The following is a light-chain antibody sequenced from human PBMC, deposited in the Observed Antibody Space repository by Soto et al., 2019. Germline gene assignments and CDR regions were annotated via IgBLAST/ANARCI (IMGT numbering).Light chain of an antibody. CDR3: QQYGSSPTWT. CDR1: QSLLHSNGYNY. J-gene: IGKJ1*01. Sequence: DIVMTQSPLSLPVTPGEPASISCRSIQSLLHSNGYNYWDWYLQKPGQSPQLLIYLGSNRATGIPDRFSGSGSGTDFTLTISRLEPEDFAVYYCQQYGSSPTWTFGQGTKVDI. V-gene: IGKV2-28*01. CDR2: LGS.